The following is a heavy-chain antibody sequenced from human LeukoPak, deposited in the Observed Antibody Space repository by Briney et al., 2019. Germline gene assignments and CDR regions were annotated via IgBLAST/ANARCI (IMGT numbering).Heavy chain of an antibody. CDR3: ARDGYSSGWYGSLDY. CDR2: ISYDGSNK. Sequence: GGSLRLSCAASGFTFSSYAMHWVRQAPGKGLEWVAVISYDGSNKYYADSVKGRFTISRDNSKNTLYLQMNSLRAEDTAVYYCARDGYSSGWYGSLDYWGQGTLVTVSS. J-gene: IGHJ4*02. D-gene: IGHD6-19*01. V-gene: IGHV3-30*04. CDR1: GFTFSSYA.